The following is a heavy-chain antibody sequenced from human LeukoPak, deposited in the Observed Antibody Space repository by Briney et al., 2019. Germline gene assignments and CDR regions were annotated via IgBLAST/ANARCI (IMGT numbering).Heavy chain of an antibody. V-gene: IGHV4-59*01. CDR1: GFTFSSYS. CDR2: IYYSGST. D-gene: IGHD2-2*01. J-gene: IGHJ5*02. Sequence: PGGSLRLSCAASGFTFSSYSMNWVRQAPGKGLEWIGYIYYSGSTNHNPSLKSRVTISVDTSKNQFSLKLSSVTAADTAVYYCARSVSTAAYNWFDPWGQGTLVTVSS. CDR3: ARSVSTAAYNWFDP.